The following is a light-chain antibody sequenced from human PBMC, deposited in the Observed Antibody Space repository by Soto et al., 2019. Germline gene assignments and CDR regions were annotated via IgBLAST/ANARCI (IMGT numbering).Light chain of an antibody. V-gene: IGLV2-14*03. CDR2: DVI. J-gene: IGLJ2*01. CDR3: TSYTSSSTLV. Sequence: QSALTQPASVSGSPGQSITISCTGTSSDVGGYNYVSWYQQLPGKAPKLMIYDVINRPSGVSNRFSGSKSGNTVSLTISGLQAEDEADYYCTSYTSSSTLVFGGGTKLTVL. CDR1: SSDVGGYNY.